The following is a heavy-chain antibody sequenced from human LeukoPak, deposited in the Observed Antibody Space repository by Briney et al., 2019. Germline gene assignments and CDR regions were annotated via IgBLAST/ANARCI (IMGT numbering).Heavy chain of an antibody. J-gene: IGHJ5*02. D-gene: IGHD5-24*01. CDR1: GFTFSNYW. V-gene: IGHV3-7*05. CDR3: ARASDPWLQLT. Sequence: GGSLRLSCAASGFTFSNYWMIWVRQAPGKGLEWVGNIKQDGSEKRYADSVRGRFTISRDNAQTSLYLQMNSLRAEDTAVYYCARASDPWLQLTWGQGALVTVSS. CDR2: IKQDGSEK.